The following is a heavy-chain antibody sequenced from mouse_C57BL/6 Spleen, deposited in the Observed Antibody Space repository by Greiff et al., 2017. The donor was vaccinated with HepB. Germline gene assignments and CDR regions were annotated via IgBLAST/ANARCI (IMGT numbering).Heavy chain of an antibody. CDR3: ARRGGYGSPEFGY. D-gene: IGHD1-1*01. CDR1: GYTFTSYG. CDR2: IYPRSGNT. Sequence: QVQLQQSGAELARPGASVKLSCKASGYTFTSYGISWVKQRTGQGLEWIGEIYPRSGNTYYNEKFKGKATLTADKSSSTAYMELRSLTSEDSAVYFCARRGGYGSPEFGYWGQGTTLTVSS. V-gene: IGHV1-81*01. J-gene: IGHJ2*01.